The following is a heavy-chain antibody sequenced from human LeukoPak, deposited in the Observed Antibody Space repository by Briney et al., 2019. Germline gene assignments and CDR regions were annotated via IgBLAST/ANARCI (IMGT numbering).Heavy chain of an antibody. CDR3: TRGVYQLLYFDY. J-gene: IGHJ4*02. CDR1: GFIFGDYA. CDR2: IRSTAYGATT. Sequence: GGSLRLSCTASGFIFGDYAMSWVRQAPEKGLEWVAFIRSTAYGATTEYAASVKDRFTISRDDSKRIAYLQMNSLKTDDTAVYYCTRGVYQLLYFDYWGQGALVTVSS. D-gene: IGHD6-13*01. V-gene: IGHV3-49*04.